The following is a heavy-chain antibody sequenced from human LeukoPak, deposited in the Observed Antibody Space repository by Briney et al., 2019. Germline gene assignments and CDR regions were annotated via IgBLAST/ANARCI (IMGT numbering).Heavy chain of an antibody. D-gene: IGHD1-26*01. CDR3: ARARTRELLDY. CDR1: GGSFSGYY. J-gene: IGHJ4*02. Sequence: SKTLSLTCAVYGGSFSGYYWSWIRQPPGKGLEWIGEINHSGSTNYNLSLKSRVTISVDTSKNQFSLKLSSVTAADTAVYYCARARTRELLDYWGQGTLVTVSS. V-gene: IGHV4-34*01. CDR2: INHSGST.